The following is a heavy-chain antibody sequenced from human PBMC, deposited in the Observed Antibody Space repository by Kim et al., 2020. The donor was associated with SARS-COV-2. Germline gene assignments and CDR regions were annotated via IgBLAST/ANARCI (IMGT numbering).Heavy chain of an antibody. D-gene: IGHD3-22*01. CDR1: GFTFGTFA. J-gene: IGHJ4*02. CDR3: AKDLVDNSVSLFYFDY. CDR2: ISGSGGRT. V-gene: IGHV3-23*01. Sequence: GGSLRLSCAASGFTFGTFAMTWVRQSPGKGLEWVSGISGSGGRTYYADSVKGRFTISRDNSRNTLYLQMNSLRAEDTAVYYCAKDLVDNSVSLFYFDYWGQGTLVTVSS.